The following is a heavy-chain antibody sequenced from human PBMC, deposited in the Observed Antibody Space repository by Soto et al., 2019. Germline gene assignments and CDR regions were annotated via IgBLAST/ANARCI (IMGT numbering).Heavy chain of an antibody. Sequence: SETLSLTCTVSGGSISSGDYYWSWIRQPPGKGLEWIGYIYYSGSTYYNPSLKSRVTISVDTSKNQFSLKLSSVTAADTAVYYCARVRPSGYYYYCMDVWGQGTTVTVSS. V-gene: IGHV4-30-4*01. J-gene: IGHJ6*02. CDR2: IYYSGST. CDR1: GGSISSGDYY. CDR3: ARVRPSGYYYYCMDV. D-gene: IGHD3-22*01.